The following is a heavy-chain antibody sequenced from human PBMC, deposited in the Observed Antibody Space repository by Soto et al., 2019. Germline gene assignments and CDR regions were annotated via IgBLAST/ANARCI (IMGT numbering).Heavy chain of an antibody. J-gene: IGHJ4*02. Sequence: GGSLRLSCAASGFTFSSYSMNWVRQAPGKGLEWVSSISSISSYIYYADSVKGRFTISRDNAKNSLFLQMNSLRAEDTAVYYCTRDLYGDYSFDYWGQGTLVTVSS. V-gene: IGHV3-21*01. CDR1: GFTFSSYS. CDR2: ISSISSYI. D-gene: IGHD4-17*01. CDR3: TRDLYGDYSFDY.